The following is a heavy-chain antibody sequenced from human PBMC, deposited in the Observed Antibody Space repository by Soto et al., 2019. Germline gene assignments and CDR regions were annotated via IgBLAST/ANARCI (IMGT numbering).Heavy chain of an antibody. CDR3: ARGPGTGMDV. CDR2: VNSGNCNX. V-gene: IGHV1-3*01. D-gene: IGHD1-1*01. CDR1: GYTFTSYA. Sequence: ASVKVSCNPSGYTFTSYAMHWVRQAPGQRLEWMGWVNSGNCNXXXSXXXQXXXXXXXGTXXSTXXMELSSLRSEDTAVYYCARGPGTGMDVXX. J-gene: IGHJ6*02.